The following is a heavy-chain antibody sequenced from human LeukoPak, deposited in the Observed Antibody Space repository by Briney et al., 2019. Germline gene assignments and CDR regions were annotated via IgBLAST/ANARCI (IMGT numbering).Heavy chain of an antibody. CDR1: GFTVSSKY. V-gene: IGHV3-53*01. Sequence: GGSLRLSCAASGFTVSSKYMSWVRQAPGKGLEWVSVIYSGGSTYYADSVKGRFSISRDNSKNTLYLQMNSLRAEDTAVYYCARGGGYYPIDYWGQGTLVTVSS. CDR3: ARGGGYYPIDY. J-gene: IGHJ4*02. CDR2: IYSGGST. D-gene: IGHD2-15*01.